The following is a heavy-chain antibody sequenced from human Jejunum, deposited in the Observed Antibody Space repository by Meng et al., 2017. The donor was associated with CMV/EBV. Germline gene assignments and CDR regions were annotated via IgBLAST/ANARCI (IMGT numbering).Heavy chain of an antibody. Sequence: AEVKKPGASVKVYCKASGYTFTSYAMHWVRQATGQRLEWMGWINAGNGNTKYSQRFQGRVTITRDTSASTAYMELSSLRSEDTTVYYCARAWYDSSGYYPQPFDYWGQGTLVTVSS. CDR1: GYTFTSYA. CDR3: ARAWYDSSGYYPQPFDY. D-gene: IGHD3-22*01. V-gene: IGHV1-3*01. J-gene: IGHJ4*02. CDR2: INAGNGNT.